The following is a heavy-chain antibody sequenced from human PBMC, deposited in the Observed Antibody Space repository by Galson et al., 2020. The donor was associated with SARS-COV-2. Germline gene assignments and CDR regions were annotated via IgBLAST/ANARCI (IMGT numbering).Heavy chain of an antibody. D-gene: IGHD1-1*01. J-gene: IGHJ6*03. CDR1: GFTFSSYG. CDR2: ISYDGSNK. CDR3: AREFQRCYYLDV. V-gene: IGHV3-30*03. Sequence: GCLRLSCPASGFTFSSYGMHWVRQAPGKGLEWVAVISYDGSNKYYADSVQGRFTIPRDNSKNTLYLQMNSLRAEDTAVYYCAREFQRCYYLDVWGKGTSVTVSS.